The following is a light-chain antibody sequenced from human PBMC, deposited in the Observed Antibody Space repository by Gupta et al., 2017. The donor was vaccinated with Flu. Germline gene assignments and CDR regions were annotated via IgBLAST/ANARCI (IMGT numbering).Light chain of an antibody. Sequence: EVVLTQSPATLSLSPWERATLSCRASQTISNYLDWYQKKPGQAPRLLIYDTSIMATGITVRFSGSGSGTDFTLTISSRESEDFAVYYCQHRADWPPYTFGQGTKLEIK. V-gene: IGKV3-11*01. CDR3: QHRADWPPYT. CDR2: DTS. CDR1: QTISNY. J-gene: IGKJ2*01.